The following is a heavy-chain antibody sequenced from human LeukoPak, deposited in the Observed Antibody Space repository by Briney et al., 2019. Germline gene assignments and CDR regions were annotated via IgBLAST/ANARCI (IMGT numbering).Heavy chain of an antibody. J-gene: IGHJ4*02. V-gene: IGHV3-30-3*01. CDR1: GFTFSDYA. D-gene: IGHD3-10*01. Sequence: GGSLRLSCAASGFTFSDYAMHWVRQAPGKGLEWVAVISFDGTNKYYANSVQGRFTISRDNSKNTLYLQMNSLRAEDTALYYCARDMYDNGWSSCDYWGQGTLVTVSS. CDR2: ISFDGTNK. CDR3: ARDMYDNGWSSCDY.